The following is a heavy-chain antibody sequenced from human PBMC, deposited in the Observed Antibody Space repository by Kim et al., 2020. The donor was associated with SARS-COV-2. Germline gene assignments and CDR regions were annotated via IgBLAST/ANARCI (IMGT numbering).Heavy chain of an antibody. CDR3: ARIGDY. CDR2: YPGDSAT. Sequence: YPGDSATSYCPSFQGQVTISADKSISTAYLQWDSLKASDTAMYYCARIGDYWGQGTLVTVSS. V-gene: IGHV5-51*01. J-gene: IGHJ4*02. D-gene: IGHD2-15*01.